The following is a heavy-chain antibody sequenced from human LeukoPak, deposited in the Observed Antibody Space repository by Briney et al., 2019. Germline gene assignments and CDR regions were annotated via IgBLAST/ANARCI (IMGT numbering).Heavy chain of an antibody. D-gene: IGHD3-10*01. CDR2: IYTSGST. CDR3: ARDGGRGSGSYWWFDP. CDR1: GGSISSYY. J-gene: IGHJ5*02. V-gene: IGHV4-4*07. Sequence: SETLSLTCTVSGGSISSYYWSWIRQPAGKGLEWIGRIYTSGSTNYNPSLKSRVTMSVDTSKNQFSLKLSSVTAADTAVYYCARDGGRGSGSYWWFDPWGQGTLVTVSS.